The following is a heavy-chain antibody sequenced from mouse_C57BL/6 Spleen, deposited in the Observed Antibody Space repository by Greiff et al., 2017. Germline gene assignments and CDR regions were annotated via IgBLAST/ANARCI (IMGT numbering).Heavy chain of an antibody. V-gene: IGHV5-16*01. D-gene: IGHD2-5*01. CDR1: GFTFSDYY. Sequence: EVKLVESEGGLVQPGSSMKLSCTASGFTFSDYYMSWVRQVPEKGLEWVANINYDGSSTYYLDSLKSRFIISRDNAKNILYLQMSSLKSEDTATYYCARDHSNYDYAMDYWGQGTSVTVSS. CDR3: ARDHSNYDYAMDY. J-gene: IGHJ4*01. CDR2: INYDGSST.